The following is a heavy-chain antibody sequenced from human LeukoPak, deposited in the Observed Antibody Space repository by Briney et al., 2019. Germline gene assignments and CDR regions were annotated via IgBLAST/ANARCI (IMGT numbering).Heavy chain of an antibody. CDR1: GYTFTSYG. V-gene: IGHV1-18*01. J-gene: IGHJ4*02. D-gene: IGHD5-12*01. CDR3: ARNVDIAATNHLYYFDY. CDR2: ISAYNGNT. Sequence: ASVKVSCKASGYTFTSYGISWVRQAPGQGLEWMGWISAYNGNTNYAQKLQGRVTMTTDTSTSTAYMELRSLRSDDTAVYYCARNVDIAATNHLYYFDYWGQGTLVTVSS.